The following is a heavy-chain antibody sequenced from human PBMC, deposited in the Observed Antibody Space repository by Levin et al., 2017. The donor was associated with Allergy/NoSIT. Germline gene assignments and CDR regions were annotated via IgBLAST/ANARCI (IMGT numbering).Heavy chain of an antibody. CDR1: GGSVSSGSYY. CDR2: IYYSGST. V-gene: IGHV4-61*01. CDR3: VVSRIVVVPAAGAFDI. Sequence: SQTLSLTCTVSGGSVSSGSYYWSWIRQPPGKGLEWIGYIYYSGSTNYNPSLKSRVTISVDTSKNQFSLKLSSVTAADTAVYYCVVSRIVVVPAAGAFDIWGQGTMVTVSS. D-gene: IGHD2-2*01. J-gene: IGHJ3*02.